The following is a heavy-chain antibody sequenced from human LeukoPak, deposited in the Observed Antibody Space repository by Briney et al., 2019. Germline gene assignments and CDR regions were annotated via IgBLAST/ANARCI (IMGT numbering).Heavy chain of an antibody. V-gene: IGHV3-23*01. CDR2: ISGGGRST. CDR1: GFSFSGHW. CDR3: ARERYFDY. Sequence: GGSLRLSCTASGFSFSGHWMHWARQLPGKGLEWVSTISGGGRSTDYADSVKGQFTISRDNSKNTLYLQMNSLRAEDTAVYYCARERYFDYWGQGTLVTVSS. J-gene: IGHJ4*02.